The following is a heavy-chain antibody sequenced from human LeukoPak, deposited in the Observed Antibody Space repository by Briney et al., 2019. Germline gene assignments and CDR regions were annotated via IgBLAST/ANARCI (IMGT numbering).Heavy chain of an antibody. Sequence: GGSLRLSCAASGFTFSSYAMSWVRQAPGKGLEWVSAISGSGGSTYYADSVKGRFTISRDNSKNTLYLQMNSLRAEDTAVYYCAKYGEYCSSTSCRPYYYYRMDVWGKGTTVTVSS. D-gene: IGHD2-2*01. CDR3: AKYGEYCSSTSCRPYYYYRMDV. V-gene: IGHV3-23*01. CDR2: ISGSGGST. CDR1: GFTFSSYA. J-gene: IGHJ6*04.